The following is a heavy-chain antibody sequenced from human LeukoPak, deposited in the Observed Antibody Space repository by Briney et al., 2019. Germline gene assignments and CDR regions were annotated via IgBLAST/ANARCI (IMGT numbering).Heavy chain of an antibody. V-gene: IGHV4-34*01. D-gene: IGHD3-9*01. CDR3: ASTTYYDILTGYYTDY. J-gene: IGHJ4*02. Sequence: SETLSLTCAVHGGSLSGYYWSWIRQPPGKGLEWIGEINHSGSTNYNPSLKSRVTISVDTSKNQFSLKLSSVTAADTAVYYCASTTYYDILTGYYTDYWGQGTLVTVSS. CDR1: GGSLSGYY. CDR2: INHSGST.